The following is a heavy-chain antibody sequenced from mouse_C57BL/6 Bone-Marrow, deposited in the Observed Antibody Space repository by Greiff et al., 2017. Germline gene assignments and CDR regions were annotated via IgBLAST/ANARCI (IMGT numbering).Heavy chain of an antibody. D-gene: IGHD1-1*01. CDR3: ARSGYYGSSYAMDY. CDR2: INPNYGTT. J-gene: IGHJ4*01. Sequence: VQLQQSGPELVKPGASVKISCKASGYSFTDYNMNWVKQSNGKSLEWIGVINPNYGTTSYNQKFKGKATLTVDQSSSTAYKQLNSLTSEDSAVYYCARSGYYGSSYAMDYWGQGTSVTVSS. V-gene: IGHV1-39*01. CDR1: GYSFTDYN.